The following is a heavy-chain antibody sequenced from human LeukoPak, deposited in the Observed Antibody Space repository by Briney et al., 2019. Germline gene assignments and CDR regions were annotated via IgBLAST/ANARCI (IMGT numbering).Heavy chain of an antibody. Sequence: WASVKVSCKASGYTFTSYGISWVRQAPGQGLEWMGWISAYNGNTNYAQKLQGRVTMTTDTSTSTAYMELRSLRSDDTAVYYCARDGRGYSYGYRDYWGQGTLVTVSS. J-gene: IGHJ4*02. CDR1: GYTFTSYG. V-gene: IGHV1-18*01. CDR2: ISAYNGNT. D-gene: IGHD5-18*01. CDR3: ARDGRGYSYGYRDY.